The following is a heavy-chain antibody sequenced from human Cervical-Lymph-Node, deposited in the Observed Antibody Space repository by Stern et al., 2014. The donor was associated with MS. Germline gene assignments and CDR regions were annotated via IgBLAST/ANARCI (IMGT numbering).Heavy chain of an antibody. J-gene: IGHJ4*02. Sequence: EMQLVESGGGLVKPGGSLRLSCATSGLPFNNAWMIWIRQSPRKGLEWVGRIKSKADNGTTDFAAPVKGRFSISRDDSKNTVYLQMNSLKIEDTAVYYCTSDAGHWGQGTLVTVSA. V-gene: IGHV3-15*01. CDR3: TSDAGH. CDR1: GLPFNNAW. CDR2: IKSKADNGTT.